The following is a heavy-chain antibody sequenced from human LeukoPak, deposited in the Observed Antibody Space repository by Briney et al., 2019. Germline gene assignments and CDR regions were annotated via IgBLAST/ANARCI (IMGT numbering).Heavy chain of an antibody. D-gene: IGHD5-12*01. CDR2: IYYSGST. CDR1: RGSISNYY. CDR3: SRRMAGAYGSWLDS. J-gene: IGHJ5*01. Sequence: SETLSLTCTVYRGSISNYYWGWIRQPPGKGLEWIGYIYYSGSTNYNPSLQGRVTISVDTSKNQFSLKLSSVTAADTALYYCSRRMAGAYGSWLDSWGQGTPVTVSS. V-gene: IGHV4-59*08.